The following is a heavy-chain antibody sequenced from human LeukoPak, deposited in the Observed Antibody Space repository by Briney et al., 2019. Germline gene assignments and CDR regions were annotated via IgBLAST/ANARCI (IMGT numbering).Heavy chain of an antibody. J-gene: IGHJ6*03. CDR2: IYISGSS. CDR1: GGSISSGDYY. Sequence: SQTLSLTCTVSGGSISSGDYYWSWIRQPAGKGLEWIGRIYISGSSNYNPSLKSRVTISVDTSKNQFSLKLSSVTAADTAVYYCARTVYYYGSGSYLSYYYYMDVWGKGTTVTISS. V-gene: IGHV4-61*02. CDR3: ARTVYYYGSGSYLSYYYYMDV. D-gene: IGHD3-10*01.